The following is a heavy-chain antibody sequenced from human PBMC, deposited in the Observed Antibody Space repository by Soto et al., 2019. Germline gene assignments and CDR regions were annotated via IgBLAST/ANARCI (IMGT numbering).Heavy chain of an antibody. CDR2: IYYSGST. Sequence: QVQLQESGPGLVKPSQTLSLTCTVSGGSISSGGYYWSWIRQHPGKGLEWIGYIYYSGSTYYNPSLKSRVTITVSTSNNRFSLKLSSVTAADTAVYYCARVFWSGYFTSNWFDPWGQGTLVTVSS. V-gene: IGHV4-31*03. CDR1: GGSISSGGYY. D-gene: IGHD3-3*01. CDR3: ARVFWSGYFTSNWFDP. J-gene: IGHJ5*02.